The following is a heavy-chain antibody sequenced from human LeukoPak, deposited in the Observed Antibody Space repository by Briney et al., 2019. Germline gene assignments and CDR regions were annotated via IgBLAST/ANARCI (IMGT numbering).Heavy chain of an antibody. CDR3: ARHQWHYYYYMGV. D-gene: IGHD6-19*01. V-gene: IGHV4-39*01. Sequence: PSQRLSLTCTVSGGSISSSSYYWGWIRQPPGKGLEWIGSIYYSGDTYYNPSLKSRRVTISVDTSKNQFSLRLSSVTAADTAVYYCARHQWHYYYYMGVWGKGSTVTVSS. CDR2: IYYSGDT. J-gene: IGHJ6*03. CDR1: GGSISSSSYY.